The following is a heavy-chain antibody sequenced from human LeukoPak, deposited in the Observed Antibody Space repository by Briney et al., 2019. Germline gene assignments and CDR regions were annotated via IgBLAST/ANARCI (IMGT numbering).Heavy chain of an antibody. CDR1: GFTFSSYA. J-gene: IGHJ3*02. D-gene: IGHD3-10*01. CDR2: ISYDGSNK. CDR3: ARGGIKGPHDAYDI. V-gene: IGHV3-30*04. Sequence: GGSLRLSCAASGFTFSSYAMHWVRQAPGEGLEWVAVISYDGSNKYYADSVKGRFTISRDNSKNTLYLQMNSLRAEDTAVYYCARGGIKGPHDAYDIWGQGTMVTVSS.